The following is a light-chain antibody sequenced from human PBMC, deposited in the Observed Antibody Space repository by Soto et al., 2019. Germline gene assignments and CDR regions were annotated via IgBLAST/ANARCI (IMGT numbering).Light chain of an antibody. Sequence: DIQMTQSPSSLSASVGDRVTITCRASQSISSYLNWYQQKPGKAPKLLIYTASTLQSGVPSRFSGSGSGTAFTPTISSLQPEDFATYYCQQSYSTPYTFGQGTKVDIK. CDR3: QQSYSTPYT. CDR2: TAS. J-gene: IGKJ2*01. V-gene: IGKV1-39*01. CDR1: QSISSY.